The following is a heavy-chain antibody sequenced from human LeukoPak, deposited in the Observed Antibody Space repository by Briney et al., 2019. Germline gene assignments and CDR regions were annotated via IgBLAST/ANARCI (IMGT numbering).Heavy chain of an antibody. D-gene: IGHD6-19*01. CDR1: GYTFTSYD. J-gene: IGHJ6*03. CDR2: MNPNSGNT. V-gene: IGHV1-8*01. Sequence: ASVKVSCKASGYTFTSYDINWVRQATGQGLEWMGWMNPNSGNTGYAQKFQGRVTMTRNTSISTAYMELSSLRSEYTAVYYCARGVQWLVSYYYYMDVWGKGTTVTVSS. CDR3: ARGVQWLVSYYYYMDV.